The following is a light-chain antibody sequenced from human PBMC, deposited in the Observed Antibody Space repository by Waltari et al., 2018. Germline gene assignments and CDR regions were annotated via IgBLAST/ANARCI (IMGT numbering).Light chain of an antibody. CDR2: KAS. J-gene: IGKJ3*01. CDR3: QQYNSYSAT. V-gene: IGKV1-5*03. CDR1: QSISSW. Sequence: DIQMTQSPSTLSASVGDRVTITCRASQSISSWLAWYQQKPGKAPNLLIYKASSLESGVPSRFSGSESGKEFALTISSLQPDDFATYYCQQYNSYSATFGPGTKVDIK.